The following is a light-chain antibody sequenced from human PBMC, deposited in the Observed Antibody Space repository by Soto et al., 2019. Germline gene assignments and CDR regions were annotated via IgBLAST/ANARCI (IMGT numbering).Light chain of an antibody. CDR1: QSVNSN. J-gene: IGKJ2*01. CDR2: GAS. V-gene: IGKV3-15*01. CDR3: QQYGGSPPVYT. Sequence: EIVMTQSPATLSVSPGERATLSCRASQSVNSNLAWYQQKPGQAPRLLVYGASTRATGIPARFSGSGSGTEFTLTISSLQSEDFAVYYCQQYGGSPPVYTFGQGTKLEIK.